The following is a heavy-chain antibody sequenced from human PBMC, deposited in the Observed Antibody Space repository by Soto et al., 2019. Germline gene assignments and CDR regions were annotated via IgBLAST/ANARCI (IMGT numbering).Heavy chain of an antibody. J-gene: IGHJ4*01. CDR3: QVYVVVPADFDY. CDR1: GYTFTGYA. CDR2: INAGNGNT. V-gene: IGHV1-3*05. Sequence: QVQLVQSGAEEKKPGASVKVSCKASGYTFTGYAMHWVRQAPGQRLEWMGWINAGNGNTKYSQKFQGRVTITRGTAARAACMGMNSLRTEDTGLYYSQVYVVVPADFDY. D-gene: IGHD2-21*02.